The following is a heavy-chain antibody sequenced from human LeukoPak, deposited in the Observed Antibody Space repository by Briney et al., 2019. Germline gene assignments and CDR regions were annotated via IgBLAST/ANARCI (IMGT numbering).Heavy chain of an antibody. V-gene: IGHV4-39*07. CDR1: GGSISSSSYF. Sequence: SETLSLTCTVSGGSISSSSYFWGWIRQPPGKGLEWIATFYYSGSTYYNPSRKSRVTISLDTSKNQFSLKLSSVTAADTAVYYCARANTAMVLCFDYWGQGTLVTVSS. CDR2: FYYSGST. D-gene: IGHD5-18*01. J-gene: IGHJ4*02. CDR3: ARANTAMVLCFDY.